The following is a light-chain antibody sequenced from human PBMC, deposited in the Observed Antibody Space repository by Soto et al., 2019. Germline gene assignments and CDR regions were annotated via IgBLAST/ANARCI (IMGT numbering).Light chain of an antibody. CDR3: QSYDSSLKNSV. CDR2: ANT. CDR1: TSNIGSNT. Sequence: QSVLTQPPSVSETPGQRVVLSCSGSTSNIGSNTVNWYQQFPGTAPKLLIYANTNRPSGVPDRFSGSKSGTSASLAITGLQPEDEADYYCQSYDSSLKNSVFGGGTKVTVL. J-gene: IGLJ3*02. V-gene: IGLV1-40*01.